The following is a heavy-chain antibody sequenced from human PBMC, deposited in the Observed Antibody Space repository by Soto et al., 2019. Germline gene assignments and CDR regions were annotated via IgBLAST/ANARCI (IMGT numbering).Heavy chain of an antibody. CDR3: AKALILIAAAGRISEYFQH. D-gene: IGHD6-13*01. J-gene: IGHJ1*01. Sequence: GGSLRLSCAASGFTFSSYGMHWVRQAPGKGLEWVAVISYDGSNKYYADSVKGRFTISRDNSKNTLYLQMNSLRAEDTAVYYCAKALILIAAAGRISEYFQHWGQGTLVTVSS. CDR2: ISYDGSNK. V-gene: IGHV3-30*18. CDR1: GFTFSSYG.